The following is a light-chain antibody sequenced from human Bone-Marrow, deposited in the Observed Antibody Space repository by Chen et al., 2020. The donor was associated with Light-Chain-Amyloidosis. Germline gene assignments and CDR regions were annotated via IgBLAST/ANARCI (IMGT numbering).Light chain of an antibody. J-gene: IGLJ3*02. Sequence: QSVLTQPPSVSAAPGQKVTISCSGSNSNIGINYVSWYQQLPGTSPKLLIYENNQRPSEIPDRLSGSKSGTSATLGVAGLQAGDEADYYCETWDSSLTVWMFGGGTKLTVL. V-gene: IGLV1-51*02. CDR2: ENN. CDR3: ETWDSSLTVWM. CDR1: NSNIGINY.